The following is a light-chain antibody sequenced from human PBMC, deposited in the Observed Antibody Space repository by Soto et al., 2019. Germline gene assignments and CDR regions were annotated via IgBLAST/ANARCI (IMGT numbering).Light chain of an antibody. CDR3: LQDYNLPLT. V-gene: IGKV3D-7*01. CDR1: QSVSGSY. J-gene: IGKJ4*01. Sequence: EIIMTQSPATLSLSPGERATLFCRASQSVSGSYLSWYQQKPGQAPRLLIYGSSTRATGIPARFSGSGSGTDFTLTISSLQPEDFAVYYCLQDYNLPLTFGGGTKVDI. CDR2: GSS.